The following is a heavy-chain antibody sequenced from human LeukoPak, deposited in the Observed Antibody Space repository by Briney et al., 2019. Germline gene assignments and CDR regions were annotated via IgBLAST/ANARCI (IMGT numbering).Heavy chain of an antibody. V-gene: IGHV3-48*01. J-gene: IGHJ5*02. CDR3: AKDRGQSSGWFP. CDR1: GFIFSSYA. CDR2: ISSSSSTI. D-gene: IGHD6-19*01. Sequence: GGSLRLSCAASGFIFSSYAMSWVRQAPGKGLEWVSYISSSSSTIYYADSVKGRFTISRDNAKNSLYLQMNSLRAEDTAVYYCAKDRGQSSGWFPWGQGTLVTVSS.